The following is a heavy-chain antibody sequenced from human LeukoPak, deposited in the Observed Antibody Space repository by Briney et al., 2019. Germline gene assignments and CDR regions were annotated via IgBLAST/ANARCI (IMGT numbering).Heavy chain of an antibody. CDR3: AREGSSGVGVGFDI. V-gene: IGHV3-21*01. Sequence: PGGSLRLSCAASGFTFSSYSMNWVRQAPGKGLEWVSSISSSSGYIYYADSVKGRFTISRDNAKNSLYLQMNSLRAEDTAVYYCAREGSSGVGVGFDIWGQGTMVTVSS. CDR1: GFTFSSYS. J-gene: IGHJ3*02. D-gene: IGHD6-25*01. CDR2: ISSSSGYI.